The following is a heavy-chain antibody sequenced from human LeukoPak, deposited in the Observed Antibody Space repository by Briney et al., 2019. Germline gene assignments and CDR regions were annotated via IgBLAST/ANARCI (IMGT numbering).Heavy chain of an antibody. CDR1: GFTFSSYE. CDR2: ISSSGSTI. J-gene: IGHJ4*02. D-gene: IGHD3-10*01. CDR3: ALTMVRGAVDFDY. V-gene: IGHV3-48*03. Sequence: GSLRLSCAASGFTFSSYEMNWVRQAPGKGLEWVSYISSSGSTIYYADSVKGRFTISRDNAKNSLYLQMNSLRAEDTAVYYCALTMVRGAVDFDYWGQGTLVTVSS.